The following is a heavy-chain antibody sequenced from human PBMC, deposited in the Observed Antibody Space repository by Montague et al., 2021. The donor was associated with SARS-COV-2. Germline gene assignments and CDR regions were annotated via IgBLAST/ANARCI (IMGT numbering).Heavy chain of an antibody. Sequence: SQRLSCAASGFTFSSYWMSWVRQTPGKGLEWVANIKPDGGEKHYVDSXKGRFTISRDNAKNSLNLQMDSLRAEDTALYYCARDSRIVGATGGMDVWGQGTTVIVSS. J-gene: IGHJ6*02. CDR1: GFTFSSYW. V-gene: IGHV3-7*03. D-gene: IGHD1-26*01. CDR3: ARDSRIVGATGGMDV. CDR2: IKPDGGEK.